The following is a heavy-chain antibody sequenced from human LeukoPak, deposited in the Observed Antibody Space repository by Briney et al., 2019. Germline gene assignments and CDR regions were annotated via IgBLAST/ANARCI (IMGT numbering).Heavy chain of an antibody. J-gene: IGHJ6*02. Sequence: GGSLRLSCAASGFTFSSYWMNWARQAPGKGLEWVASINHNENVNYYVDSVKGRFTISRDNAKNSLYLQMSNLRAEDTAAYFCARGGGLDVWGQGATVTVSS. CDR1: GFTFSSYW. V-gene: IGHV3-7*03. CDR2: INHNENVN. CDR3: ARGGGLDV. D-gene: IGHD3-16*01.